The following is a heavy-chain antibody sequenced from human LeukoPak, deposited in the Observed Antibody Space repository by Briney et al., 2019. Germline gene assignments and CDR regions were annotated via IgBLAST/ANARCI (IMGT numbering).Heavy chain of an antibody. D-gene: IGHD3-10*01. CDR3: ARVSRYYGSGSYYPAYYFDY. CDR2: INHSGST. V-gene: IGHV4-34*01. J-gene: IGHJ4*02. CDR1: GGSFSGYY. Sequence: SETLSLTCAVYGGSFSGYYWSWIRQPPGKGLEWIGEINHSGSTNYNPSLKSRVTISVDTSKNQFSLKLSSETAADTAVYYCARVSRYYGSGSYYPAYYFDYWGQGTLVTVSS.